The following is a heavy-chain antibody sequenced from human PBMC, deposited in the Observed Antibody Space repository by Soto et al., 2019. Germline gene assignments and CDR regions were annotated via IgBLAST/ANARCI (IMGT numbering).Heavy chain of an antibody. CDR1: GFTFGDYA. CDR2: IRSKAYGGTT. V-gene: IGHV3-49*03. D-gene: IGHD3-9*01. Sequence: GGSLRLSCTASGFTFGDYAMSWFRQAPGKGLEWVGFIRSKAYGGTTEYAASVKGRFTISRDDSKSIAHRQMNSLKTEDHTLFYWTRGGAAVLRYFDWVFRGDYWGQGTLVTVSS. J-gene: IGHJ4*02. CDR3: TRGGAAVLRYFDWVFRGDY.